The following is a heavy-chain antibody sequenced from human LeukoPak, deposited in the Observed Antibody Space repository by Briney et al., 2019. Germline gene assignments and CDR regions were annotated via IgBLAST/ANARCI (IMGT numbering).Heavy chain of an antibody. J-gene: IGHJ5*02. D-gene: IGHD3-22*01. CDR1: GFTFSSYS. CDR3: ARRADYYDSSGYYVNWFDP. CDR2: ISSSSSYI. V-gene: IGHV3-21*01. Sequence: GGSLRLSCAASGFTFSSYSMTWVRQAPGKGLEWVSSISSSSSYIYYADSVKGRFTISRDNAKNSLYLQMNSLRAEDTAVYYCARRADYYDSSGYYVNWFDPWGQGTLVTVSS.